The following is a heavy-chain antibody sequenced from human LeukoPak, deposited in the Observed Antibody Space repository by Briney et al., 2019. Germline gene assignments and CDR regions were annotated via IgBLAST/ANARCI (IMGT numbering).Heavy chain of an antibody. D-gene: IGHD2-8*01. CDR1: ALIFSDYW. CDR2: IKQDGGEK. CDR3: ARVHELYRDY. Sequence: PGGSLRLSCAASALIFSDYWMSWVRQAPGKGLEWVANIKQDGGEKYYVDSVKGRFTISRDNAKNSLYLQMNSLRADDTAVYYCARVHELYRDYWGQGTLVTVSS. J-gene: IGHJ4*02. V-gene: IGHV3-7*01.